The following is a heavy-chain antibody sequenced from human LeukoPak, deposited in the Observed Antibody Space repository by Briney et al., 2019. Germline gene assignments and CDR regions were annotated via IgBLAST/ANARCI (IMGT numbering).Heavy chain of an antibody. CDR1: GFTVSSNY. J-gene: IGHJ4*02. V-gene: IGHV3-53*01. CDR3: ARCYDSSALMLTY. Sequence: PGGSLRLSCAASGFTVSSNYMSWVRQAPGKGLEWVSVIYSGGSTYYADSVKGRLTISRDNSKNTLYLQMNSLRAEDTAVYYRARCYDSSALMLTYWGQGTLVTVSS. CDR2: IYSGGST. D-gene: IGHD3-22*01.